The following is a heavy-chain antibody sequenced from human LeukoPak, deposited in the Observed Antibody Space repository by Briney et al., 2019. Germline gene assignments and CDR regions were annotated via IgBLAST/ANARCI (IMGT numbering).Heavy chain of an antibody. V-gene: IGHV3-30*18. D-gene: IGHD6-13*01. CDR3: AKDGPYTSSFDY. CDR1: GLSFSSYG. CDR2: ISPDVDNE. J-gene: IGHJ4*02. Sequence: PGGSLRLSCAASGLSFSSYGMHWVRQGPGKGLEWVAAISPDVDNENYADSVKGRITISTDNSKNTLYLQMNSLTTDDTAVYYCAKDGPYTSSFDYRGQGTLVTGSS.